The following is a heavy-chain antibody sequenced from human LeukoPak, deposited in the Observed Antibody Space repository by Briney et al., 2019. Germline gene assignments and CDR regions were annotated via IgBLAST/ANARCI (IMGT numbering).Heavy chain of an antibody. CDR2: IYYSASA. J-gene: IGHJ5*02. Sequence: SETLSLTCTVSGGSISSSSHSWAWIRQPPGKGLEWIGSIYYSASAYDNPSLKSRVTMSVDTSKKRFSLKLTSVTAADTAVYYCARHLEPPASGFDPWGQGTLVTVSS. CDR1: GGSISSSSHS. CDR3: ARHLEPPASGFDP. D-gene: IGHD2-2*01. V-gene: IGHV4-39*01.